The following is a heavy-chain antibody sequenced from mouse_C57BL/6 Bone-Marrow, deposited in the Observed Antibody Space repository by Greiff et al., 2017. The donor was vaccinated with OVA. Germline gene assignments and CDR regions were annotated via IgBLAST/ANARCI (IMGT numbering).Heavy chain of an antibody. CDR3: ASYSKGYYFDY. Sequence: DVHLVESGGDLVKPGGSLKLSCAASGFTFSSYGMSWVRQTPDKRLEWVATISSGGSYTYYPDSVKGRFTISRDNAKNTLYLQMSSLKSEDTAMYYCASYSKGYYFDYWGQGTTLTVSS. J-gene: IGHJ2*01. D-gene: IGHD2-5*01. CDR1: GFTFSSYG. V-gene: IGHV5-6*01. CDR2: ISSGGSYT.